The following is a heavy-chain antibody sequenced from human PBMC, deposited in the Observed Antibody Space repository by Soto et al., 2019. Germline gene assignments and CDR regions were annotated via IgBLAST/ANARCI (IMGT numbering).Heavy chain of an antibody. CDR2: INHSGST. CDR1: GGSFSGYY. Sequence: SETLSLTCAVYGGSFSGYYWSWIRQPPGKGLEWIGEINHSGSTNYNPSLKSRVTISVDTSKNQFSLKLSSVTAADTAVYYCARGLYPPHTIYYYYYYMDVWGKGTTVTVSS. CDR3: ARGLYPPHTIYYYYYYMDV. J-gene: IGHJ6*03. V-gene: IGHV4-34*01. D-gene: IGHD3-10*01.